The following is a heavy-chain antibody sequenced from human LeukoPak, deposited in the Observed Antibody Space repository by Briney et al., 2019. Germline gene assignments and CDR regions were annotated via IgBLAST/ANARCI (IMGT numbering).Heavy chain of an antibody. CDR2: TKQDGTEK. V-gene: IGHV3-7*01. CDR1: KFTFSTYL. Sequence: GGSLRLSCAASKFTFSTYLMSWVRQAPGKGLEWVASTKQDGTEKYYVDSVKGRFTISRDNAKNSLYLQMNSLRAEDTGVYYCARDLDYWGQGTLVTVSS. CDR3: ARDLDY. J-gene: IGHJ4*02.